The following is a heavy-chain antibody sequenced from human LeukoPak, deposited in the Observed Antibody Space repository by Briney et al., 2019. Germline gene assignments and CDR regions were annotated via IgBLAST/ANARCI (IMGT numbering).Heavy chain of an antibody. J-gene: IGHJ6*03. Sequence: GGSLRLSCAASGFTFSSYAMYWVRQAPGKGLEWVSAISGSGGSTYYADSVKGRFTIPRDNSKNTLYLQMNSLRAEDTAVYYCAKRRGLELLYYYYMDVWGKGTTVTVSS. CDR2: ISGSGGST. V-gene: IGHV3-23*01. CDR3: AKRRGLELLYYYYMDV. CDR1: GFTFSSYA. D-gene: IGHD1-7*01.